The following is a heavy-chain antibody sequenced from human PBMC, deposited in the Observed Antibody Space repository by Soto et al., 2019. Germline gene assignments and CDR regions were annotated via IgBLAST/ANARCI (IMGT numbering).Heavy chain of an antibody. Sequence: EVQLLESGGGLVQPGGSLRLSCAASGFTFSSYAMSWVRQAPGKGLEWVSAISGSGGSTYYADSVKGRFTISRDNSKNTLYVQMNSLRAEDTAVYYRAKDKVVAATYHDAFDIWGQGTMVTVSS. V-gene: IGHV3-23*01. CDR3: AKDKVVAATYHDAFDI. CDR1: GFTFSSYA. CDR2: ISGSGGST. J-gene: IGHJ3*02. D-gene: IGHD2-15*01.